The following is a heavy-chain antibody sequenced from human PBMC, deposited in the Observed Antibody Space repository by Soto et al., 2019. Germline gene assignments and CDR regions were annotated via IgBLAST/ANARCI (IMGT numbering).Heavy chain of an antibody. CDR2: ISYDGSNK. CDR3: ARDRSYYDFWSGYYYYYYYGMDV. CDR1: GFTFSSYA. V-gene: IGHV3-30-3*01. J-gene: IGHJ6*02. Sequence: PGGSLRLSCAASGFTFSSYAMHWVRQAPGKGLEWVAVISYDGSNKYYADSVKGRFTISRDNSKNTLYLQMNSLRAEDTAVYYCARDRSYYDFWSGYYYYYYYGMDVWGQGTTVTVSS. D-gene: IGHD3-3*01.